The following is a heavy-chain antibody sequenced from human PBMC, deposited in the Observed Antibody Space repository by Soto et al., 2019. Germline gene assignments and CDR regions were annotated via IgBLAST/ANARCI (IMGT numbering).Heavy chain of an antibody. D-gene: IGHD3-16*01. V-gene: IGHV3-30-3*01. J-gene: IGHJ4*02. CDR1: GFTFSSYA. Sequence: GGSLRLSCAASGFTFSSYAMHWVRQAPGKGLEWVAVISYDGSNKYYADSVKGRFTISRDNSKNTLYLQMNSLRAEDTAVYYCARSPSDGFAYFDYWGQGTLVTVSS. CDR2: ISYDGSNK. CDR3: ARSPSDGFAYFDY.